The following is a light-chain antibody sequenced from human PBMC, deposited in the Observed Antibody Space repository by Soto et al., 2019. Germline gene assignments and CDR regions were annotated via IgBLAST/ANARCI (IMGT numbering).Light chain of an antibody. CDR3: QQSYSTPRT. CDR1: QRVSTY. CDR2: AAS. V-gene: IGKV1-39*01. J-gene: IGKJ2*01. Sequence: DIQMTHSPSSLSASVGDRVTITCRASQRVSTYLNWYQQKPEKAPKLLIYAASSLQSGVPSRFSGSGSGTDFTLTISSLQPEDFATYYCQQSYSTPRTFGQGTKVDI.